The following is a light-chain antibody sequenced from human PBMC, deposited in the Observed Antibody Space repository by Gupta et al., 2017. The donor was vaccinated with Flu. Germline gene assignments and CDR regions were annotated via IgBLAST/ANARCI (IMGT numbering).Light chain of an antibody. CDR3: MIWHSSAYV. J-gene: IGLJ1*01. CDR1: SGINVGTYR. V-gene: IGLV5-45*02. CDR2: YKSDSDK. Sequence: QAVLTQPSSLSASPGASASLTCTLRSGINVGTYRIYWYQQKPGSRPQYLLRYKSDSDKQQGSGVPSRFSGSKDASANAGILLISGLQSEDEADYYCMIWHSSAYVFGTGTKVTVL.